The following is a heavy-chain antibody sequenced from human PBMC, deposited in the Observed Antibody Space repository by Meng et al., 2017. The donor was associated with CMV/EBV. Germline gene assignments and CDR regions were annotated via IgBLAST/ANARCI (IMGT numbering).Heavy chain of an antibody. CDR2: IYYSGST. D-gene: IGHD6-13*01. CDR3: ARDRDMYSSSWYPFDY. Sequence: LRLSCTVSGGSISSSSYYWGWIRQPPGKGLEWIGSIYYSGSTYYNPSLKSRVTISVDTSKNQFSLKLSSVTAADTAVYYCARDRDMYSSSWYPFDYWGQGTLVTVSS. CDR1: GGSISSSSYY. V-gene: IGHV4-39*07. J-gene: IGHJ4*02.